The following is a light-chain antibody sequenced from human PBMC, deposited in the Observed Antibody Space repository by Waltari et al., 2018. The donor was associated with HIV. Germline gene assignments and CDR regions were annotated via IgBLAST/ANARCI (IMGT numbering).Light chain of an antibody. Sequence: QSVLTQPPSVSAAPGQKVTISCSGGSSNVGASYVSWYQQLPEAAPKLLIFDDDQRPSGIPDRFSGSKSGTSATLGITGLQTGDEADYYCATWDNRLTTVLFGGGTKLTVL. CDR1: SSNVGASY. J-gene: IGLJ2*01. CDR3: ATWDNRLTTVL. CDR2: DDD. V-gene: IGLV1-51*01.